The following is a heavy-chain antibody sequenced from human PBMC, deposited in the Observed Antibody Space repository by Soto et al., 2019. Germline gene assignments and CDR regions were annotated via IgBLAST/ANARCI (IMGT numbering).Heavy chain of an antibody. D-gene: IGHD6-19*01. CDR2: MNPNSDGA. V-gene: IGHV1-2*02. J-gene: IGHJ5*02. Sequence: QVHLVQSGAEVKELGASVKVSCKASGYSFTDYYIHWVRQAPGQGLEWMGWMNPNSDGANYAEKFRGRVTMTRDKSLSTAYMEVNRLTSDDTAVYFCARGGGSGWHGDWFDPWGQGTLVTVSS. CDR1: GYSFTDYY. CDR3: ARGGGSGWHGDWFDP.